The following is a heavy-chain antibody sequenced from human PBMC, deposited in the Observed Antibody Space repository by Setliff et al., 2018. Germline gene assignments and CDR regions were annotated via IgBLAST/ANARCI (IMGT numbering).Heavy chain of an antibody. Sequence: SETLSLTCTVSGGSISSSSYYWGWIRQPPGKGLEWIGSIYYSGSTYYNPSLKSRVTISVDTSKNQFSLKLSSVTAADTAVYYCARRSTYYNFWSGYWDYWGQGTRVTVSS. CDR3: ARRSTYYNFWSGYWDY. V-gene: IGHV4-39*07. D-gene: IGHD3-3*01. J-gene: IGHJ4*02. CDR2: IYYSGST. CDR1: GGSISSSSYY.